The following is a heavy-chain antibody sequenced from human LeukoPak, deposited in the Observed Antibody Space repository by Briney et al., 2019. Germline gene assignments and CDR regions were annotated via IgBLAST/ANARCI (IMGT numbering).Heavy chain of an antibody. CDR2: IYHSGRT. CDR1: GYSISSGYS. D-gene: IGHD3-10*01. V-gene: IGHV4-38-2*02. CDR3: ARDRPNYYGSGSRAFDI. Sequence: SETLFLTCTVSGYSISSGYSWGWIRQPPGKGLEWIGTIYHSGRTYYNPSLKSRVTISVDTSKNQFSLKLSSVTAADTAVYYCARDRPNYYGSGSRAFDIWGQGTMVTVSS. J-gene: IGHJ3*02.